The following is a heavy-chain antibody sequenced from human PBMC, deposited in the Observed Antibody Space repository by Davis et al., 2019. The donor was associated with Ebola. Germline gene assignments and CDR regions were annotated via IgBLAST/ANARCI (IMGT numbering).Heavy chain of an antibody. CDR2: ISGGGYDT. J-gene: IGHJ3*02. Sequence: GESLKISCAASGFTFSSYAMSWVRQAPGRGLEWVSTISGGGYDTYYADSVKGRFTISRDNSRNTLNLQMNSLRAEDTAVYYCAKSLVYCSGVFCHALDIWGQGTVVTVSS. D-gene: IGHD2-15*01. CDR1: GFTFSSYA. V-gene: IGHV3-23*01. CDR3: AKSLVYCSGVFCHALDI.